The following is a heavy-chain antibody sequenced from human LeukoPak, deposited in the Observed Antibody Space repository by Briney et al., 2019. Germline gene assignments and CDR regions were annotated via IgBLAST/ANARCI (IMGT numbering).Heavy chain of an antibody. V-gene: IGHV3-23*01. CDR2: INPTGTST. CDR3: AKGLSSSGSYDAFDM. D-gene: IGHD3-10*01. Sequence: EGSLRLSCAASGFTFSSYEMNWVRQAPGKGLEWVSAINPTGTSTYYADSVKGRFTISRDNSKNTLYLQMNSLRGEDTAVFYCAKGLSSSGSYDAFDMWGQGTMVTVSS. CDR1: GFTFSSYE. J-gene: IGHJ3*02.